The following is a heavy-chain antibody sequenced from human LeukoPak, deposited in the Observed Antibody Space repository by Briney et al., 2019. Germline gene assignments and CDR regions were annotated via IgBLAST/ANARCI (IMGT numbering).Heavy chain of an antibody. D-gene: IGHD2/OR15-2a*01. CDR3: AKDKSNIVDY. Sequence: PGGSLRLSCAASGFTFSSYGMHWVRQAPAKGLEWVAFIRYDGTNKYYADSVKGRFTISRDNSKNTLYLQMNSLGVEDTDVYYCAKDKSNIVDYWGQGALVTVSS. J-gene: IGHJ4*02. CDR1: GFTFSSYG. V-gene: IGHV3-30*02. CDR2: IRYDGTNK.